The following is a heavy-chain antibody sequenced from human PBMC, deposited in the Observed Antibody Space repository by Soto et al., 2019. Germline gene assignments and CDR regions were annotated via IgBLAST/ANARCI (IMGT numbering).Heavy chain of an antibody. Sequence: SETLSLTCTVSGGSISSYYWSWIRQPPGKGLEWIGYIYYIGSSKYNPSLKSRVTISVDTSKNQFSLKLSSVTAADTAVYYCARHVAVAGPHTFDIWGQGPMVTVSS. CDR3: ARHVAVAGPHTFDI. CDR2: IYYIGSS. CDR1: GGSISSYY. V-gene: IGHV4-59*08. D-gene: IGHD6-13*01. J-gene: IGHJ3*02.